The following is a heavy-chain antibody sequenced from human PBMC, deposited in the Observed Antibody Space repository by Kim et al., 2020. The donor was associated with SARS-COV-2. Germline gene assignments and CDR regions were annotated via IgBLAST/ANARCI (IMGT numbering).Heavy chain of an antibody. Sequence: GGSLRLSCAASGFTFSSYSMNWVRQAPGKGLEWVSYISSSSSTIYYADSVKGRFTISRDNAKNSLYLQMNSLRDEDTAVYYCARDDYDSSGYYSLFDYWGQGTLVTVSS. CDR3: ARDDYDSSGYYSLFDY. CDR2: ISSSSSTI. D-gene: IGHD3-22*01. J-gene: IGHJ4*02. V-gene: IGHV3-48*02. CDR1: GFTFSSYS.